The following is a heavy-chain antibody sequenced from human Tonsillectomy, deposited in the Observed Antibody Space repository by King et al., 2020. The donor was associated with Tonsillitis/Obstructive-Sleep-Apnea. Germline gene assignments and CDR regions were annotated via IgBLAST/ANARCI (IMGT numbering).Heavy chain of an antibody. J-gene: IGHJ4*02. D-gene: IGHD6-19*01. CDR1: GYTFSSYG. CDR3: ARDSGYSTGWGNHDY. V-gene: IGHV1-18*01. CDR2: ISAYNANT. Sequence: VQLVESGAEVKKPGASVKVSCKASGYTFSSYGMSWVRQAPGQGLEWMGWISAYNANTKYAQKHQGRVTMTTDTSTSTAYMELRSLTSDDTAVYYCARDSGYSTGWGNHDYWGQGTLVPVPS.